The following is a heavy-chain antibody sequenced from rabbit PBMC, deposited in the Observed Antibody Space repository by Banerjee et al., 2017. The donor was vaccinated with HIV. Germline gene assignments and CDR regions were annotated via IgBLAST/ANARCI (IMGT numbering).Heavy chain of an antibody. D-gene: IGHD2-1*01. V-gene: IGHV1S45*01. CDR1: GFSFSSSYW. CDR3: ARDDYGEPYYFKL. Sequence: QEQVEESGGDLVKPGASLTLTCTASGFSFSSSYWIYWVRQAPGKGLEWIAEINTGDGSTYYATWAKGRFTISKTSSTTVTLQMTSLTAADTATYFCARDDYGEPYYFKLWGPGTLVTVS. CDR2: INTGDGST. J-gene: IGHJ4*01.